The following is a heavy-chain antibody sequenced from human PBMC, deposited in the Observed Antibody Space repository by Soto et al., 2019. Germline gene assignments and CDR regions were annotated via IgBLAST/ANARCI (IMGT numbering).Heavy chain of an antibody. CDR3: ARGMDNNKVGW. V-gene: IGHV4-61*08. Sequence: QVQLQESGPGLVKPSETLSLTCSVSGDSVSRADSYWSWIRQPPGKGLEWIGYIFSSGSTEYNPSLRGRVIIAVETSKNQVSLKLRTVTAADTAVYFCARGMDNNKVGWWGQGPLVTVS. CDR2: IFSSGST. J-gene: IGHJ4*02. D-gene: IGHD1-1*01. CDR1: GDSVSRADSY.